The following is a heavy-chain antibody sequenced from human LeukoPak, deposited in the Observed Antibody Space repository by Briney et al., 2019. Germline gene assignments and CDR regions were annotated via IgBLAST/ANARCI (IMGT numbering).Heavy chain of an antibody. V-gene: IGHV3-7*01. Sequence: GGSLRLSCEVSGITFSDYWMAWVRQAPGKRLEWVANIKQDGSETNYVDSVKARFTISRDNAKNSLYVQVNSLRAEDTAVYYCARDVRGGAFDIWGQGTMVTVSS. CDR1: GITFSDYW. CDR3: ARDVRGGAFDI. CDR2: IKQDGSET. D-gene: IGHD3-16*01. J-gene: IGHJ3*02.